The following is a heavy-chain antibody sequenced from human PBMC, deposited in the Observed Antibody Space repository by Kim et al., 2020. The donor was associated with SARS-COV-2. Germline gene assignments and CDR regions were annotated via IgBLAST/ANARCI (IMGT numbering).Heavy chain of an antibody. V-gene: IGHV1-8*01. Sequence: YAQKVRGRVTMTRQTSISTAYMDLSSMRSEDTAVYYCARLEQGQLVPFDYWGQGTLVTVSS. J-gene: IGHJ4*02. CDR3: ARLEQGQLVPFDY. D-gene: IGHD6-13*01.